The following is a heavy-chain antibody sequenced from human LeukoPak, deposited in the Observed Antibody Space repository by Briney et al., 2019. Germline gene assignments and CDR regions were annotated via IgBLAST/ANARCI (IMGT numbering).Heavy chain of an antibody. V-gene: IGHV4-4*07. CDR1: GSSISSYY. Sequence: SETLSLTCTVSGSSISSYYWSWIRQPAGKGLEWIGRIYTSGSTNYNPSLKSRVTMSVDKSKNQFSLKLSSVTAADTAVYYCARARLHCSSTSCLGVDYWGQGTLVTVSS. D-gene: IGHD2-2*01. CDR2: IYTSGST. J-gene: IGHJ4*02. CDR3: ARARLHCSSTSCLGVDY.